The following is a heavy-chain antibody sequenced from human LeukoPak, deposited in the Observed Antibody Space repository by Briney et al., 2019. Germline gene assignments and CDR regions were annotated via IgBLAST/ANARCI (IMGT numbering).Heavy chain of an antibody. CDR3: ATRRLGYDNRAFDI. CDR1: GGSFSGYY. D-gene: IGHD5-12*01. Sequence: PSETLSLTCAVYGGSFSGYYWSWIRQPPGKGLEWIGEINHSGSTNYNPSLKSRVTISVDTSKHQFSMKLSYVTAADTAVYYCATRRLGYDNRAFDIWGQGTMVTVSS. J-gene: IGHJ3*02. CDR2: INHSGST. V-gene: IGHV4-34*01.